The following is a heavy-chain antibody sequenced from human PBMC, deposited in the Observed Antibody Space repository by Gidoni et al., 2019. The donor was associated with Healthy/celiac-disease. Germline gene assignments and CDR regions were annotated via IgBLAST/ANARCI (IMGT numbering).Heavy chain of an antibody. CDR1: VGPFSSYA. J-gene: IGHJ6*02. D-gene: IGHD1-26*01. V-gene: IGHV1-69*01. CDR3: TGDLTRWVPCYYYYYGMDV. CDR2: NIPIFGTA. Sequence: QAPLVQSAAEVKKPESSVKVSCKASVGPFSSYAISWVRQAPRQGLEWMGGNIPIFGTANYAQKFQCRVTITSDESTSTAYMELSSLRSENTAVYYCTGDLTRWVPCYYYYYGMDVWGQGTTVTVSS.